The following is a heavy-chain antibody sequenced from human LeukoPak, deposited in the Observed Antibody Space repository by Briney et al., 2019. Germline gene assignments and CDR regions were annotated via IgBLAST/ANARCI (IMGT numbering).Heavy chain of an antibody. CDR3: ARVARGGYCSSTSCYSEYYFDY. D-gene: IGHD2-2*02. Sequence: AGGSLRLSCAASGFTFSSYSMNWVRQAPGKGLEWVSVIYSGGSTYYADSVKGRFTISRDNSKNTLYLQMNSLRAEDTAVYYCARVARGGYCSSTSCYSEYYFDYWGQGTLVTVSS. CDR2: IYSGGST. J-gene: IGHJ4*02. V-gene: IGHV3-53*01. CDR1: GFTFSSYS.